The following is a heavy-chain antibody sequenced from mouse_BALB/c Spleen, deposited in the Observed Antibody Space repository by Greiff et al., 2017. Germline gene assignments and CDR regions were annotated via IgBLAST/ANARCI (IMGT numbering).Heavy chain of an antibody. CDR1: GFTFTDYY. CDR3: ARNYGSSYAMDY. Sequence: DVKLVESGGGLVQPGGSLRLSCATSGFTFTDYYMSWVRQPPGKALEWLGFIRNKANGYTTEYSASVKGRFTISRDNSQSILYLQMNTLRAEDSATYYCARNYGSSYAMDYWGQGTSVTVSS. V-gene: IGHV7-3*02. D-gene: IGHD1-1*01. J-gene: IGHJ4*01. CDR2: IRNKANGYTT.